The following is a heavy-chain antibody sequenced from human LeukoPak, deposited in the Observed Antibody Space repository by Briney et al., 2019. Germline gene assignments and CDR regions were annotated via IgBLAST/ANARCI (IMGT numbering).Heavy chain of an antibody. CDR3: AKSVVGATGDYFDY. Sequence: GGSLRLSCAASGFTFRSEVMTWVRQAPGKGLEWVSAISGSGGSTYYADSVKGRFTISRDNSKNTLYLQMNSLRAEDTAVYYCAKSVVGATGDYFDYWGQGTLVTVSS. CDR2: ISGSGGST. J-gene: IGHJ4*02. D-gene: IGHD1-26*01. V-gene: IGHV3-23*01. CDR1: GFTFRSEV.